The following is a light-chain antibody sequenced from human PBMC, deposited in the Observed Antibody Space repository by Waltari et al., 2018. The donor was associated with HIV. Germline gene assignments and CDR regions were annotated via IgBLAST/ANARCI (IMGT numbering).Light chain of an antibody. CDR1: SSDVGSYNL. J-gene: IGLJ2*01. V-gene: IGLV2-23*01. Sequence: QSALTQPASVSGSPGQSLTISRTGTSSDVGSYNLVSWYQQHPGKAPKLMIYEGTQRRAVVSNRVSGSKSGNTTSLTVSALQAEDEADYYCCSYAGSSTHVVCGGGTKLTVL. CDR2: EGT. CDR3: CSYAGSSTHVV.